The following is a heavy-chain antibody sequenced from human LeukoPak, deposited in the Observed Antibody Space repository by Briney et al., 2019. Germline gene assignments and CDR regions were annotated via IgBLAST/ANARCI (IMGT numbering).Heavy chain of an antibody. CDR1: GFTFSSYA. D-gene: IGHD1-26*01. J-gene: IGHJ6*03. Sequence: GGSLRLSCAASGFTFSSYAMSWVRQAPGKGLEWVSAISGSGGSTYYADSVKGRFTISRDNSKNTLYLQMNSLRAEDTAVYYCAKDSLISGYYYYYMDVWGKGTTVTVSS. CDR2: ISGSGGST. CDR3: AKDSLISGYYYYYMDV. V-gene: IGHV3-23*01.